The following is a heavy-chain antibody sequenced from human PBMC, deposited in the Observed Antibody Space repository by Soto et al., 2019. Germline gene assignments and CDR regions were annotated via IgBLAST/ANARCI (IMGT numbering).Heavy chain of an antibody. Sequence: GASVKVSCKASGYTFSSYAMHWVRLAPGQRLEWMGWINAGYGNTKSSQKFQDRVTISRDTSASTAYMELTSLRSEDTAVYYCARDTGDGTFDFWGQGTLVTVSS. CDR1: GYTFSSYA. V-gene: IGHV1-3*01. CDR3: ARDTGDGTFDF. CDR2: INAGYGNT. D-gene: IGHD7-27*01. J-gene: IGHJ4*02.